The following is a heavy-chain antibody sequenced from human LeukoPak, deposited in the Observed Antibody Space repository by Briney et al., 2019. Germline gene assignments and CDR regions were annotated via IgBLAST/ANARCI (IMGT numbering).Heavy chain of an antibody. CDR1: GGSISSGDYY. CDR3: ARASDCSGGSCPPEYYMDV. CDR2: IYYSGST. Sequence: SQTLSLTCTVSGGSISSGDYYWSWIRQPPGKGLEWIGYIYYSGSTYYNPSLKSRVTISVDTSKNQFSLKLSSVTAADTAVYYCARASDCSGGSCPPEYYMDVWGKGTTVTVSS. V-gene: IGHV4-30-4*01. J-gene: IGHJ6*03. D-gene: IGHD2-15*01.